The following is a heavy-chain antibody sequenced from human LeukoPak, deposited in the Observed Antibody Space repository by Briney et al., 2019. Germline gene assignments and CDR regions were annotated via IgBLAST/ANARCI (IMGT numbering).Heavy chain of an antibody. Sequence: SQTLSLTCTVSGGSITSGGYYWSWIRQHPEKGLEWIGYIYYSGTTYYNPSLKSRVTMSVDTSKNQFSLKLSSVIAADTAVYYCARLRGYNDYWGQGILVTVSS. CDR3: ARLRGYNDY. V-gene: IGHV4-31*03. CDR1: GGSITSGGYY. D-gene: IGHD5-24*01. J-gene: IGHJ4*02. CDR2: IYYSGTT.